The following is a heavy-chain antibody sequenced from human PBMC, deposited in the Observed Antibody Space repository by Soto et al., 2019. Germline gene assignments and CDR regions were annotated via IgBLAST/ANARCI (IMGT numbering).Heavy chain of an antibody. CDR3: ARGVAGSGFDL. CDR2: TYYRSNWRH. J-gene: IGHJ4*02. V-gene: IGHV6-1*01. Sequence: SQTLSLTCAISGDSVSSNTAACDWIRLSPSRGLECLGRTYYRSNWRHDYAVSVKSRITVNPDTSKNHFSLPLNSVTPDDTAVYYGARGVAGSGFDLWGQGTLVTVSS. CDR1: GDSVSSNTAA. D-gene: IGHD6-19*01.